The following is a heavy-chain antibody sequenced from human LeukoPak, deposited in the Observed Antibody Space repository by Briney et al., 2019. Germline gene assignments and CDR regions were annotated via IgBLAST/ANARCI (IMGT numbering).Heavy chain of an antibody. CDR1: GFTFSSYW. D-gene: IGHD6-13*01. Sequence: GGSLRLSCAASGFTFSSYWMSWVRQAPGKGLEWVGRIKSKTDGGATEYAAPVKGRFTISRDDSKTTLYLQMNSLKTEDTAVYYCITALYSSSWCDYWGQGTLVTVSS. V-gene: IGHV3-15*01. CDR2: IKSKTDGGAT. J-gene: IGHJ4*02. CDR3: ITALYSSSWCDY.